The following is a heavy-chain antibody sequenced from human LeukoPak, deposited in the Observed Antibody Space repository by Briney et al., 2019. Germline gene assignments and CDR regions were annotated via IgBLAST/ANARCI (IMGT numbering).Heavy chain of an antibody. Sequence: SEILSLTCTVSVGSISSYYWSWIRQPPGKGLEWMGYIYYSGSTNYNPSLKSRVTISVDPSKNRFSLKLSAVTAADTAVYYCAGHDYGDPAYFDYWGQGTLVSVCS. V-gene: IGHV4-59*08. CDR2: IYYSGST. CDR3: AGHDYGDPAYFDY. CDR1: VGSISSYY. D-gene: IGHD4-17*01. J-gene: IGHJ4*02.